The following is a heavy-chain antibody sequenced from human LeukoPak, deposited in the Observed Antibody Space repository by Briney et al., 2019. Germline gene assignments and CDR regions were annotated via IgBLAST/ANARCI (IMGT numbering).Heavy chain of an antibody. CDR2: INHSGST. J-gene: IGHJ4*02. CDR1: GGSFSGYY. Sequence: SETLSLTCAVYGGSFSGYYWSWIRQPPGKGLEWIGEINHSGSTNYNPSLKSRVTISVDTSKNQFSLKLSSVTAADTAVYYCARGPEVDTAMVFQCYFDYWGQGTLVTVSS. D-gene: IGHD5-18*01. V-gene: IGHV4-34*01. CDR3: ARGPEVDTAMVFQCYFDY.